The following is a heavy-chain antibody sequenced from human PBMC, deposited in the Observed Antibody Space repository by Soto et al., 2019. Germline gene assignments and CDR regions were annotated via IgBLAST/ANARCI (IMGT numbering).Heavy chain of an antibody. V-gene: IGHV1-46*01. J-gene: IGHJ4*02. D-gene: IGHD2-2*02. CDR1: GCTFTSYY. CDR3: ARVKEEFVVVPAAILDY. CDR2: INPSGGST. Sequence: ASVKVSCKASGCTFTSYYMHWVRQAPGQGLEWMGIINPSGGSTSYAQKFQGRVTMTRDTSTSTVYMELSSLRSEDTAVYYCARVKEEFVVVPAAILDYWGQGTLVTVSS.